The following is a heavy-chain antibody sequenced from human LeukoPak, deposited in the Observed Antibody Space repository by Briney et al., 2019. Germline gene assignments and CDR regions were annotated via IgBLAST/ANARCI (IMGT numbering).Heavy chain of an antibody. CDR3: AKNILTGHGGFFDY. Sequence: LGGSLRLSCAASGFTFSSYATNWVRQPPGKGLEWVSAISGSGASTYYADSVKGRFTISRDSSTNTLYLQMNGLRAGDTAVYYCAKNILTGHGGFFDYWGQGTLVTVSA. D-gene: IGHD3-9*01. CDR1: GFTFSSYA. CDR2: ISGSGAST. J-gene: IGHJ4*02. V-gene: IGHV3-23*01.